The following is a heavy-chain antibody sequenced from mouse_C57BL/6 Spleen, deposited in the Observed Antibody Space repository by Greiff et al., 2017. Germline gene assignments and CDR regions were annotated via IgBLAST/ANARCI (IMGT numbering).Heavy chain of an antibody. V-gene: IGHV1-50*01. CDR1: GYTFTSYW. D-gene: IGHD2-1*01. Sequence: QVQLQQPGAELVKPGASVKLSCKASGYTFTSYWTQWVKQRPGQGLEWIGEIDPSDSYTNYNQKFKGKATLTVDTSSSTAYMQLSSLTSEDSAVYYCARPSYHGNYPDYWGQGTSDTVSS. CDR2: IDPSDSYT. J-gene: IGHJ4*01. CDR3: ARPSYHGNYPDY.